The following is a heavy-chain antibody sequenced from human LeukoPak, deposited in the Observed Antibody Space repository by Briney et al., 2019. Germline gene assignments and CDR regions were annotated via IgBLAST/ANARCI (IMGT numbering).Heavy chain of an antibody. Sequence: ASVKVSCKTSGFTFTGYYVHWIRQAPGQGLEWMGRINPNSGETIYAERFQGRVTMTRDTSISTAYMELSSLRSDDTAVYYCARDLVGGIWSAGFWGQGSPVTVSS. J-gene: IGHJ4*02. D-gene: IGHD3-3*01. V-gene: IGHV1-2*06. CDR1: GFTFTGYY. CDR3: ARDLVGGIWSAGF. CDR2: INPNSGET.